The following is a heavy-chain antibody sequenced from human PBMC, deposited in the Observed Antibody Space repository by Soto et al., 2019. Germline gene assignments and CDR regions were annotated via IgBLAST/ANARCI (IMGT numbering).Heavy chain of an antibody. CDR3: AHRVLRTVFGLVTTTAIYFDF. CDR2: IYWDDDK. J-gene: IGHJ4*02. CDR1: GFSLTTSGVG. Sequence: QITLNESGPTQVKPRQTLTLTCTFSGFSLTTSGVGVGWIRQSPGKAPEWLALIYWDDDKRYSPSLKRRLTITKDTPKNQVVLTMADLDPADRATYYCAHRVLRTVFGLVTTTAIYFDFWGQGTPVAVSS. V-gene: IGHV2-5*02. D-gene: IGHD3-3*01.